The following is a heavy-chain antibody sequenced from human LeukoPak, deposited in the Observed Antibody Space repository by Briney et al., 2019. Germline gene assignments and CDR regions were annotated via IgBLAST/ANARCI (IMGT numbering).Heavy chain of an antibody. CDR2: IYYSGGT. Sequence: SETLSLTCNVSGGSISSYYWSWIRQPPGKGLEWIGYIYYSGGTNYNPSLKSRATISVDTSKNQFSLKLSSVTAADTAVYYCAAQKYGDYIKWFDPWGQGTLVTVSS. V-gene: IGHV4-59*08. CDR3: AAQKYGDYIKWFDP. D-gene: IGHD4-17*01. CDR1: GGSISSYY. J-gene: IGHJ5*02.